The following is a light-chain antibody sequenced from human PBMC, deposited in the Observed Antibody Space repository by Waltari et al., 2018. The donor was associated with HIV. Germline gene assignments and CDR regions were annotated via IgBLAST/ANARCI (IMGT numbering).Light chain of an antibody. V-gene: IGLV2-14*01. Sequence: QSALTQPASVSGSPGQSITISCTGPSSDVVRYNYVSWYQHHPGKAPKLMIYEGLNRPSGISNRFSGSKSGNTASLTISGLQAEDEADYYCSSYTINNDYVFGTGTRVTVL. CDR3: SSYTINNDYV. CDR1: SSDVVRYNY. J-gene: IGLJ1*01. CDR2: EGL.